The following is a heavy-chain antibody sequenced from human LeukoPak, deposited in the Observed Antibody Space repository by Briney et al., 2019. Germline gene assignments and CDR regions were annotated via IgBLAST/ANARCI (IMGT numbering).Heavy chain of an antibody. V-gene: IGHV1-18*04. CDR2: ISAYNGNT. CDR3: ARKGGIQRSYDY. D-gene: IGHD6-13*01. CDR1: GYTFTGYY. J-gene: IGHJ4*02. Sequence: ASVKVSCKASGYTFTGYYMHWVRQAPGQGLEWMGWISAYNGNTNYAQKLQGRVTMTTDTSTSTAYMELRSLRSDDTAVYYCARKGGIQRSYDYWGQGTLVTVSS.